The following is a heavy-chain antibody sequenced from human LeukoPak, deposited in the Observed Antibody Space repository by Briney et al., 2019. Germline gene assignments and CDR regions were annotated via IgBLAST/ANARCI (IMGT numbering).Heavy chain of an antibody. V-gene: IGHV1-2*02. J-gene: IGHJ4*02. CDR2: INPNSGGT. Sequence: GASVKVSCKASGYTFTGYYMHWVRQAPAQGLEWMGWINPNSGGTNYAQKFQGRVTMTRETSISTAYMELSRLRSDDTAVYYCARAPAFAYCGGDCYSDPFDYWGQGTLVTVSS. CDR3: ARAPAFAYCGGDCYSDPFDY. CDR1: GYTFTGYY. D-gene: IGHD2-21*02.